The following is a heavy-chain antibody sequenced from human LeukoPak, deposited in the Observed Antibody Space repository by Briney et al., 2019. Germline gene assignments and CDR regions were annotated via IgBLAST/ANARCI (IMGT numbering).Heavy chain of an antibody. CDR1: GFTFSSYA. D-gene: IGHD3-10*02. J-gene: IGHJ4*02. Sequence: PGGPLTLSCAASGFTFSSYAMIWLRQAPGKAVEWVSAISGSGGSTYYAASVKGRFTISRDKCKSTMYLQMNSLRAEDTAVYYCAKDQDVRVVIPTATDYWGEGTLVTVSS. CDR2: ISGSGGST. CDR3: AKDQDVRVVIPTATDY. V-gene: IGHV3-23*01.